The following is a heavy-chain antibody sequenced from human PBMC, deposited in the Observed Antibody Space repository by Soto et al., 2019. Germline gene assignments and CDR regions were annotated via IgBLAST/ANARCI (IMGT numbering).Heavy chain of an antibody. CDR2: IFYDGYT. Sequence: QLQLQESGPGLVKPSETLSLTCTVSGDSISVSPYFWGWIRQPPGKGLEWISSIFYDGYTAYTASLKSRAFISVDTSKNQFSLKLTSVAAADTAIYFCARLQAAVPHYWGQGTLVIVSS. CDR1: GDSISVSPYF. D-gene: IGHD6-13*01. CDR3: ARLQAAVPHY. J-gene: IGHJ4*02. V-gene: IGHV4-39*01.